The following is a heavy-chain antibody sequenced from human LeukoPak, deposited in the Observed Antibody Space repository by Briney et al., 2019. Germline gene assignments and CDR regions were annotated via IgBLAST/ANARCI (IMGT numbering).Heavy chain of an antibody. J-gene: IGHJ6*03. CDR1: GYSISSGYY. D-gene: IGHD3-3*01. CDR2: IYHSGST. V-gene: IGHV4-38-2*01. CDR3: ARHGYDFWSGDYYYYMDV. Sequence: PSETLSLTCAVSGYSISSGYYWGWIRQPPGQGLEWIGSIYHSGSTYYNPSLKSRVTISVDTSKNQFSLKLSSVTAADTAVYYCARHGYDFWSGDYYYYMDVWGKGTTVTVSS.